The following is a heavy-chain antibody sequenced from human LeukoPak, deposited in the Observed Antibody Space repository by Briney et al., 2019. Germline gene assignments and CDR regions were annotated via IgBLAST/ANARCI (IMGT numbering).Heavy chain of an antibody. Sequence: SETLSLTCSVSGSSINTYFWSRIRQPAGKGLEWIGRIYPSGSTNYNPSLRSRVTMSVDTSKNQFSLKLSSVTAADTAVYYCARDRYGGIIDYWGQGTLVTVSS. J-gene: IGHJ4*02. V-gene: IGHV4-4*07. CDR1: GSSINTYF. D-gene: IGHD1-1*01. CDR3: ARDRYGGIIDY. CDR2: IYPSGST.